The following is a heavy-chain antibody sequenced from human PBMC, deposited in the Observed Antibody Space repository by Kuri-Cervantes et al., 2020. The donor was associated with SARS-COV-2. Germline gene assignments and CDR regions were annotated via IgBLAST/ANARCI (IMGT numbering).Heavy chain of an antibody. J-gene: IGHJ6*02. CDR1: GGSISSPNYY. Sequence: GSLRLSCTVSGGSISSPNYYWGWIRQPPGKGLEWIGSIHYSGNTHYSPSLKSRVTISVDTSKNQFSLKLNSVTAADTAVYYCAKMYCTNGVCYNGMDVWGQGTTVTVSS. V-gene: IGHV4-39*01. CDR3: AKMYCTNGVCYNGMDV. D-gene: IGHD2-8*01. CDR2: IHYSGNT.